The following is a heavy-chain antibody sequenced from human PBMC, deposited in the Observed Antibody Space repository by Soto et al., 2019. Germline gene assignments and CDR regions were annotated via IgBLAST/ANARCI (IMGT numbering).Heavy chain of an antibody. CDR3: ARGPIYGQTARYYYYYMDV. D-gene: IGHD4-17*01. J-gene: IGHJ6*03. CDR2: INPNSGGT. V-gene: IGHV1-2*04. CDR1: GYTFTGYY. Sequence: ASVKVSCKASGYTFTGYYMHWVRQAPGQGLEWMGWINPNSGGTNYAQKFQGWVTMTRDTSISTAYMELSRLRSDDTAVYYCARGPIYGQTARYYYYYMDVWGKGTTVTVSS.